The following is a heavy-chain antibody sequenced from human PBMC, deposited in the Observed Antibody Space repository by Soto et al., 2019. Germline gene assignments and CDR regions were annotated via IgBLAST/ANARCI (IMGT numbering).Heavy chain of an antibody. V-gene: IGHV4-31*03. D-gene: IGHD3-10*01. CDR3: ARVGYGSGSYYDLDY. CDR2: IYYSGST. Sequence: QVQLQESGPGLVKPSQTLSLTCTVSGGSISSGGYYWSWIRQHPGKGLEWIGYIYYSGSTYYNPSLKGRVTIXXDXSXXQFSLKLSSVTAADTAVYYCARVGYGSGSYYDLDYWGQGTLVTVSS. CDR1: GGSISSGGYY. J-gene: IGHJ4*02.